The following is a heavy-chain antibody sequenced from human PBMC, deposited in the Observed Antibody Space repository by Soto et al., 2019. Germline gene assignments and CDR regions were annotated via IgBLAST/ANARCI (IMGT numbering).Heavy chain of an antibody. Sequence: LSLTCTVSGGSISSYYWSWIRQPPGKGLEWIGYIYYSGSTNYNPSLKSRVTISVDTSKNQFSLKLSSVTAADTAVYYCAREPSRYYDFWSGYYGGWFDPWGQGTLVTVSS. CDR3: AREPSRYYDFWSGYYGGWFDP. V-gene: IGHV4-59*01. CDR1: GGSISSYY. J-gene: IGHJ5*02. D-gene: IGHD3-3*01. CDR2: IYYSGST.